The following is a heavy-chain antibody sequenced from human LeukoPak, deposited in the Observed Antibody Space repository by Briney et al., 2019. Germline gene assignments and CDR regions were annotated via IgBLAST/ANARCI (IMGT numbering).Heavy chain of an antibody. D-gene: IGHD2-2*01. Sequence: ATSVKVSCKASGYTFTGYYIHWVRQAPGQGLEWMGWINPNSGGTNYAQKFQGRVNMTRDTSISTAYMELSRLRSDDTAVYYCARDGWLCSSTSCYLRGRYNWFDPWGQGTLVTVSS. CDR2: INPNSGGT. CDR1: GYTFTGYY. J-gene: IGHJ5*02. V-gene: IGHV1-2*02. CDR3: ARDGWLCSSTSCYLRGRYNWFDP.